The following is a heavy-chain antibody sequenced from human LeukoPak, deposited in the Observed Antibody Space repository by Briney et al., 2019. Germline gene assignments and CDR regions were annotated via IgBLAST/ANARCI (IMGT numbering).Heavy chain of an antibody. CDR1: GFTFSSYS. CDR2: ISSSSSYI. D-gene: IGHD4-11*01. CDR3: ARAHPGDYSDFQFDY. V-gene: IGHV3-21*01. J-gene: IGHJ4*02. Sequence: GGSLRLSCAASGFTFSSYSMNWVRQAPGKGLEWVSSISSSSSYIYYADSVKGRFTISRDNAKNSLYLQMNSLRAEDTAVYYCARAHPGDYSDFQFDYWGQGTLVTVFS.